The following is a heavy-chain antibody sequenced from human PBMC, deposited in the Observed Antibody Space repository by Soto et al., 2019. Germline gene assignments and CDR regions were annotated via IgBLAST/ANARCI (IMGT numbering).Heavy chain of an antibody. CDR1: GFTFSSYA. CDR3: ARRSSGWFFDY. V-gene: IGHV3-23*01. J-gene: IGHJ4*02. D-gene: IGHD6-19*01. CDR2: ISGSGGST. Sequence: EVQLLESGGGLVQPGGSLRLSCAASGFTFSSYAMTWVRQAPGKGLEWVSIISGSGGSTYYADSVKGRFTISRDNXXXXLXXXXXXXXXXDTAVYXXARRSSGWFFDYWGQGTLVTVSS.